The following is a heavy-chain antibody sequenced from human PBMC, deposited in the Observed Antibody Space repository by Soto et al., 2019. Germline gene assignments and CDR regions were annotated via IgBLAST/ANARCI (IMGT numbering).Heavy chain of an antibody. V-gene: IGHV1-8*01. Sequence: QVQLVQSGAEVKKPGASVKVSCKASGYTFTSYDINWVRQATGQGLEWMGWMNPNSGNTGYAQKFQGRVTMTRNTSISTAYMELSSLRSEDTAVYYCARFSLVPAVTYYYYYYYMDVWGKGTTVTVSS. D-gene: IGHD2-2*01. CDR2: MNPNSGNT. CDR3: ARFSLVPAVTYYYYYYYMDV. J-gene: IGHJ6*03. CDR1: GYTFTSYD.